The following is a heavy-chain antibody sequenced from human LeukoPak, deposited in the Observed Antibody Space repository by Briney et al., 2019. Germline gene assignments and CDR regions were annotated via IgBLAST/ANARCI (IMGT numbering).Heavy chain of an antibody. CDR3: ARWHTSGNNFYYDY. V-gene: IGHV3-53*01. CDR2: IYDSGTT. D-gene: IGHD2/OR15-2a*01. CDR1: GFTVSSNY. Sequence: GGSLRLSCAASGFTVSSNYMSWIRQAPEKGLEWVSIIYDSGTTYYAGSVKGRFTISRDNSKNTLYLQMNSLRAEDTAVYYCARWHTSGNNFYYDYWGQGTLVTVSS. J-gene: IGHJ4*02.